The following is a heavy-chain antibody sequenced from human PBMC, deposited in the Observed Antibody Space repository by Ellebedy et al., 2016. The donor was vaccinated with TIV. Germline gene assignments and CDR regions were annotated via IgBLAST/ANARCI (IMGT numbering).Heavy chain of an antibody. CDR1: GGSISSYY. CDR2: IYYSGST. J-gene: IGHJ4*02. Sequence: SETLSLXCTVSGGSISSYYWSWIRQPPGKGLEWIGYIYYSGSTNYNPSLKSRVTISVDTSKNQFSLKLSSVTAADTAVYYCARGVPTGLGYFDYWGQGTLVTVSS. V-gene: IGHV4-59*01. D-gene: IGHD3-16*01. CDR3: ARGVPTGLGYFDY.